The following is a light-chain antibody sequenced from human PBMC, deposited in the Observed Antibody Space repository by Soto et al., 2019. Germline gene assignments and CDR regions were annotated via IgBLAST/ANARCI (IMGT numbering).Light chain of an antibody. CDR3: SSYTSSVSYV. Sequence: QSALTQPASVSGSPGQSITISCTGTSSDVGGYNYVSWYQQHPGKAPKFMIYEVSNRPSGVSNRFSGSKSGNTASLTISGLQAEEEADYYCSSYTSSVSYVFGTGTKVTVL. CDR1: SSDVGGYNY. CDR2: EVS. V-gene: IGLV2-14*01. J-gene: IGLJ1*01.